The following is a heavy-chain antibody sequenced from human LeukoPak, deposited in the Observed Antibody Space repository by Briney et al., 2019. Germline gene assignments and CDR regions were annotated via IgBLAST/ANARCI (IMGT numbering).Heavy chain of an antibody. J-gene: IGHJ4*02. CDR2: IIPIFGTA. D-gene: IGHD5-12*01. Sequence: SVKVSCKASGGTFSSYAISWVRQAPGQGLEWMGGIIPIFGTANYAQKFQGRVTITADESTSTAYMELSSLGSEDTAVYYCARGFDSGYDRGFDYWGQGTLVTVSS. V-gene: IGHV1-69*13. CDR3: ARGFDSGYDRGFDY. CDR1: GGTFSSYA.